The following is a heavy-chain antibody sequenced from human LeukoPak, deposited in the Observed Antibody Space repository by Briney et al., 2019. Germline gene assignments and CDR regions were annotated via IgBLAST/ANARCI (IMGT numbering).Heavy chain of an antibody. J-gene: IGHJ3*02. D-gene: IGHD3-22*01. CDR3: ARSLYYDSDGHCYAEGHGYAFDI. V-gene: IGHV1-46*01. Sequence: ASVKVSCKASGYTFTSYYIHWVRQAPGQGLEWVGIINPNAGSKSYAQKFQGRVTMSRDTSTSTVYMELTSLRSEDTAVYYCARSLYYDSDGHCYAEGHGYAFDIWGQGTMVTVSS. CDR2: INPNAGSK. CDR1: GYTFTSYY.